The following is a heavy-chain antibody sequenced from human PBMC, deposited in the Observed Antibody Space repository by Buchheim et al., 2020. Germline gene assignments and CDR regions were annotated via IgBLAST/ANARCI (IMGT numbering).Heavy chain of an antibody. J-gene: IGHJ4*02. CDR3: ARRVLYCGGDCPHFDY. Sequence: QLQLQESGPGLVKPSETLSLTCTVSGGSISSSSYYWGWIRQPPGQGLEWIGSIYYSGSTYYNPSLKSRVTISVDTSKNQFSLKLSSVTAADTAVYYCARRVLYCGGDCPHFDYWGQGTL. CDR1: GGSISSSSYY. V-gene: IGHV4-39*01. CDR2: IYYSGST. D-gene: IGHD2-21*02.